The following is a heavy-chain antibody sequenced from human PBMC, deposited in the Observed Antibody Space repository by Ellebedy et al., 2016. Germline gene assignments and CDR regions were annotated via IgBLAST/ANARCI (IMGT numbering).Heavy chain of an antibody. V-gene: IGHV3-48*04. D-gene: IGHD2-2*01. CDR3: AKDQNPDVVPAAYFDY. J-gene: IGHJ4*02. Sequence: GESLKISXAASGFTFSSYGMHWVRQAPGKGLEWVSYISSSGSTIYYADSVKGRFTISRDNAKNSLYLQMNSLRAEDTALYYCAKDQNPDVVPAAYFDYWGQGTLVTVSS. CDR1: GFTFSSYG. CDR2: ISSSGSTI.